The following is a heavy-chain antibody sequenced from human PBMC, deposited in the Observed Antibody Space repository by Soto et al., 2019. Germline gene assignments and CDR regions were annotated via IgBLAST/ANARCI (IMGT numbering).Heavy chain of an antibody. D-gene: IGHD5-18*01. CDR1: GFTFSSTA. CDR2: VSGSGGST. Sequence: EVRLLESGGGLAQPGGSLRLSCGASGFTFSSTAMSWVRQVSGRGLEWVSSVSGSGGSTFYADSVKGRFAISRDNSKNTVLQEMSRLRADDTAVYFCAKYPLVRPGYSYDHWGPGTLVTVAS. J-gene: IGHJ4*02. V-gene: IGHV3-23*01. CDR3: AKYPLVRPGYSYDH.